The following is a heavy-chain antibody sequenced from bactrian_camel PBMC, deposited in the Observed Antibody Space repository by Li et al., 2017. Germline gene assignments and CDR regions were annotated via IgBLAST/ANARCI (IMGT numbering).Heavy chain of an antibody. Sequence: DVQLVESGGGSVQPGGSLRLSCTATGFTFEDVHAAWYRQAPDRRCELVSAFYRDGDTYYSRSVKGRFTISQDKAKHMLYLQMDRLRTEDTAMYYCASDPCSTFRGLGQDEYDYWGQGTQVTVS. V-gene: IGHV3-1*01. CDR3: ASDPCSTFRGLGQDEYDY. J-gene: IGHJ4*01. CDR2: FYRDGDT. D-gene: IGHD1*01. CDR1: GFTFEDVH.